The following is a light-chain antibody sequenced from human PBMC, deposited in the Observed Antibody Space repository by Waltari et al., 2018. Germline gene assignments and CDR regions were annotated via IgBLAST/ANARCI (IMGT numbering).Light chain of an antibody. Sequence: ETVLTQSPGTLSLSPGERATLSRRASQSVSSDYLAWYQQKPGQAPRPLIYGASSRATGIPDRFSGSGSGTDFTLTISRLEPEDFAVYYCQQYGSSPFTFGPGTKVDIK. CDR3: QQYGSSPFT. J-gene: IGKJ3*01. CDR2: GAS. V-gene: IGKV3-20*01. CDR1: QSVSSDY.